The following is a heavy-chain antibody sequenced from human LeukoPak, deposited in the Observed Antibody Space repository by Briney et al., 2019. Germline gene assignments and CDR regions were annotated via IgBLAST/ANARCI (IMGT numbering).Heavy chain of an antibody. J-gene: IGHJ4*02. V-gene: IGHV1-69*13. CDR1: RGTFSSYA. Sequence: GASVKVSCKASRGTFSSYAISWVRQAPGQGLEWMGGIIPIFGTANYAQKFQGRVTITPDESTSTAYMELSSLRSEDTAVYYCARAGATMASLDYWGQGTLVTVSS. CDR3: ARAGATMASLDY. D-gene: IGHD5-24*01. CDR2: IIPIFGTA.